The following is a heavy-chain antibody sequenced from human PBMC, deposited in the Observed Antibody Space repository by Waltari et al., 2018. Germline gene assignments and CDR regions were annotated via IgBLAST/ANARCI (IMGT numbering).Heavy chain of an antibody. D-gene: IGHD6-6*01. CDR3: AKDSSSSFFDY. Sequence: QVQLVESGGGVVQPGRSLRLSCAASGFTFSSCGVHWVRQAPGRGVEGGAVIWYDGSNKYYADSVKGRFTISRDNSKNTLDQQMNSLRAEDTAVEYCAKDSSSSFFDYWGQGTLVTVSS. CDR2: IWYDGSNK. V-gene: IGHV3-33*06. J-gene: IGHJ4*02. CDR1: GFTFSSCG.